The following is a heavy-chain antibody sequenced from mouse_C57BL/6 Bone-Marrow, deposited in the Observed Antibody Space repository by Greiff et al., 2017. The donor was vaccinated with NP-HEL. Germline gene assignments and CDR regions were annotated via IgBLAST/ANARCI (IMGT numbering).Heavy chain of an antibody. CDR2: ISDGGSYT. J-gene: IGHJ1*03. V-gene: IGHV5-4*03. D-gene: IGHD2-4*01. CDR1: GFTFSSYA. Sequence: EVKLMESGGGLVKPGGSLKLSCAASGFTFSSYAMSWVRQTPEKRLEWVATISDGGSYTYYPDNVKGRFTISRDNAKNNLYLQMSHLKSEDTAMYYCARVIYYDPYFDVWGTGTTVTVSS. CDR3: ARVIYYDPYFDV.